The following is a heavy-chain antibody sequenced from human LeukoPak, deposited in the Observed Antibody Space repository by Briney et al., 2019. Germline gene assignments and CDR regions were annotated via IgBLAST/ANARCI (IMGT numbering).Heavy chain of an antibody. CDR1: GYTFTSYA. D-gene: IGHD3-3*01. Sequence: GASVKVSCKASGYTFTSYAMNWVRQAPGQGLEWMGWINTNTGNPTYAQGFTGRFVFSLDTSVSTAYLQISSLKAEDTAVYYCAICPYDFWSGYLGHRADYWGQGTLVTVSS. J-gene: IGHJ4*02. CDR3: AICPYDFWSGYLGHRADY. V-gene: IGHV7-4-1*02. CDR2: INTNTGNP.